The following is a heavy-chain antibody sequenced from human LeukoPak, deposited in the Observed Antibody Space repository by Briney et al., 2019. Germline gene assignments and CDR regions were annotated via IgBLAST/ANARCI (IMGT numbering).Heavy chain of an antibody. CDR2: VIPTSGGT. V-gene: IGHV1-2*02. D-gene: IGHD6-13*01. Sequence: ASVKVSLKCSGYTFTGQNNHWMRQAPGQGLEWMGWVIPTSGGTDYAQKFQGRVTMHRDRSIATVCMELSRVTSDDTAVYYCARDPQQRYPHDSFDFWGQGTLVTVSS. CDR1: GYTFTGQN. J-gene: IGHJ4*02. CDR3: ARDPQQRYPHDSFDF.